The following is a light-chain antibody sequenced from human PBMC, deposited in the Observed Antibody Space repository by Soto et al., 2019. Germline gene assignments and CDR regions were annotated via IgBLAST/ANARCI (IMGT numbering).Light chain of an antibody. Sequence: QSVLTQPASVSGSPGQSITICCTGTSXDVGSYNLVSWYQQHPGKAPKLMIYEGSKRPSGVSNRFSGSKSGNTASLTISGLQAEDEADYYCCSYAGSSTHVFGTGTKVTVL. J-gene: IGLJ1*01. V-gene: IGLV2-23*01. CDR3: CSYAGSSTHV. CDR2: EGS. CDR1: SXDVGSYNL.